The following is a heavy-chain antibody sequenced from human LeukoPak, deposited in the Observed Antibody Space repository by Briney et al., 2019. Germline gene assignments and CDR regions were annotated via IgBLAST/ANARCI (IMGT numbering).Heavy chain of an antibody. D-gene: IGHD5-24*01. CDR3: ARERFEEMVTTGPADY. CDR1: GFTFSDYY. CDR2: ISSSGSTI. V-gene: IGHV3-11*04. J-gene: IGHJ4*02. Sequence: GGSLRLSCAASGFTFSDYYMSWIRQAPGKGLEWVSYISSSGSTIYYADSVKGRFTISRDNAKNSLYLQMNSLRAEDTAVYYCARERFEEMVTTGPADYWGQGTLVTVSS.